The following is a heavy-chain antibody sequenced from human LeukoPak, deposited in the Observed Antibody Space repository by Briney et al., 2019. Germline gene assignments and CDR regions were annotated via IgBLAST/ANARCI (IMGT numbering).Heavy chain of an antibody. CDR3: ARNSGYDLGFDY. Sequence: GGSLRLSCAASGFTFSSYDMHWVRQATGKGLEWVSAIGTAGDTYYPGSVKGRFTISRENAKNSLYLQMNSLRAEDTAVYYCARNSGYDLGFDYWGQGTLVTVSS. D-gene: IGHD5-12*01. CDR2: IGTAGDT. J-gene: IGHJ4*02. V-gene: IGHV3-13*01. CDR1: GFTFSSYD.